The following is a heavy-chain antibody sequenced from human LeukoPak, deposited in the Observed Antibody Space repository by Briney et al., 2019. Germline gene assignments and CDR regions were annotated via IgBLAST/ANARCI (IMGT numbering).Heavy chain of an antibody. CDR1: CGSISSGDYS. J-gene: IGHJ4*02. V-gene: IGHV4-30-4*01. D-gene: IGHD2-15*01. CDR2: IYYSGST. Sequence: SETLSLTCTVSCGSISSGDYSWSWIRQPPGKGLEWIGYIYYSGSTYYNPSLKSRVTISVDTSKNQFSLKLSSVTAADTAVYYCARDACSGGSCYSGLDYWGQGTLVTVSS. CDR3: ARDACSGGSCYSGLDY.